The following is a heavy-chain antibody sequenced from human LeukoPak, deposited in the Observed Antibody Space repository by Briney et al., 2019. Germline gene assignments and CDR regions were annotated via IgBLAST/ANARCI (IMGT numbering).Heavy chain of an antibody. J-gene: IGHJ5*02. D-gene: IGHD6-13*01. CDR3: ATRPDIAAAGPGWFDP. Sequence: SETLSLTCAVYGGSFSGYYWSWIRQPPGKGLEWIGEINHSGSTDYNPSLKSRVTISVDTSKNQFSLKLSSVTAADTAVYYCATRPDIAAAGPGWFDPWGQGTLVTVSS. CDR1: GGSFSGYY. V-gene: IGHV4-34*01. CDR2: INHSGST.